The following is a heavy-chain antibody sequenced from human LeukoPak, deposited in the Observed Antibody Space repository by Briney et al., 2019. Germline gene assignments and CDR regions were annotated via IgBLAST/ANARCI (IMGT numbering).Heavy chain of an antibody. Sequence: GASVKVSCKASGYTFTSYGISWVRQAPGQGLEWMGIINPSGGSTSYAQKFQGRVTMTRDTSTSTVYMELSSLRSEDTAVYYCARVSYHYYDSSGYYYGYWGQGTLVTVSS. V-gene: IGHV1-46*01. CDR1: GYTFTSYG. J-gene: IGHJ4*02. D-gene: IGHD3-22*01. CDR3: ARVSYHYYDSSGYYYGY. CDR2: INPSGGST.